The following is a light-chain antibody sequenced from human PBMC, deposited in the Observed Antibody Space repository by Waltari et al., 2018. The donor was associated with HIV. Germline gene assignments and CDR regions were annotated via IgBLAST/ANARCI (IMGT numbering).Light chain of an antibody. V-gene: IGLV3-21*02. CDR1: DIGNKS. J-gene: IGLJ2*01. Sequence: SSVVAQSPSVSVAPGQTASITCDGDDIGNKSVDWYQQKAGQAPVLVVFGDKDRASGIPDRFSASNSPYTATLTIASVEAGDEADYYCQVRDSTVVFGGGTRLNV. CDR3: QVRDSTVV. CDR2: GDK.